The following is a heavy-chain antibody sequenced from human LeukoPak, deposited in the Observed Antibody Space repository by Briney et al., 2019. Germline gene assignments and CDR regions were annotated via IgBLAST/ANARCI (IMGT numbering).Heavy chain of an antibody. J-gene: IGHJ5*02. CDR2: INAGNGNT. V-gene: IGHV1-3*03. Sequence: ASVKVSCKASGYTFTSYAMHWVRQAPGQRLEWMGWINAGNGNTKYSQEFQGRVTITRDTSASTAYMELSSLRSEDMAVYYCARGSPPGYDFSGFDPWGQGTLVTVSS. CDR3: ARGSPPGYDFSGFDP. CDR1: GYTFTSYA. D-gene: IGHD3-3*01.